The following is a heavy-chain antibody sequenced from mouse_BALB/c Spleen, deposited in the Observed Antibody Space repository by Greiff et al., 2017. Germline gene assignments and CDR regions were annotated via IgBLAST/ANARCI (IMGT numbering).Heavy chain of an antibody. J-gene: IGHJ2*01. Sequence: EVKLMESGGGLVQPGGSLKLSCAASGFDFSRYWMSWVRQAPGKGLEWIGEINPDSSTINYTPSLKDKFIISRDNAKNTLYLQMSKVRSEDTALYYCARFYYYGSYYFDYWGQGTTLTVSS. CDR3: ARFYYYGSYYFDY. CDR2: INPDSSTI. D-gene: IGHD1-1*01. CDR1: GFDFSRYW. V-gene: IGHV4-1*02.